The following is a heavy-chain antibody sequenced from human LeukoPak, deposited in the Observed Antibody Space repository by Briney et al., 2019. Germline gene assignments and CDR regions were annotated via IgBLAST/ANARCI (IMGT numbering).Heavy chain of an antibody. Sequence: GGSLRLSCAASGFTFSSYEMNWVRQAPGKGLEWISYISSSGRTIYNADSVKGRFTISRDNAKNSLYLQMNSLIAEDTAIYYCAKDDDWLRFEHWGRGTPVSVSS. V-gene: IGHV3-48*03. CDR2: ISSSGRTI. J-gene: IGHJ4*02. CDR3: AKDDDWLRFEH. D-gene: IGHD5-12*01. CDR1: GFTFSSYE.